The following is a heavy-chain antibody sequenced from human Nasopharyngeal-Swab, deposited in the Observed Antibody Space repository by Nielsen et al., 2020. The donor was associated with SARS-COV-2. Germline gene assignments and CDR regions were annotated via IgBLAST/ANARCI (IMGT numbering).Heavy chain of an antibody. J-gene: IGHJ6*02. V-gene: IGHV3-13*04. CDR2: IGTAGDT. Sequence: GESLKISCAASGFTFGSYDMHWVRQATGKGLEWVSAIGTAGDTYYPGSVKGRFTISRENAKNSLYLQMNSLRAGDTAVYYCAREGSTGYYYGMDVWGQGTTVTVSS. CDR3: AREGSTGYYYGMDV. CDR1: GFTFGSYD. D-gene: IGHD1-1*01.